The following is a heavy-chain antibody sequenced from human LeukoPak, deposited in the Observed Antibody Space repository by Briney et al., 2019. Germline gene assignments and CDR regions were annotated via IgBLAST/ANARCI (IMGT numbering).Heavy chain of an antibody. Sequence: PSETLSLTWLVAGGSITSFSWSWIRQPPRKGLEWIGSIYYNGCTNYNPSLKTLVTISVDSSKNQFSLKLSSVTAADSAVYYCARQDIVVVPAAYNWFDPWGQGTLVTVSS. CDR2: IYYNGCT. J-gene: IGHJ5*02. V-gene: IGHV4-59*08. CDR1: GGSITSFS. D-gene: IGHD2-2*01. CDR3: ARQDIVVVPAAYNWFDP.